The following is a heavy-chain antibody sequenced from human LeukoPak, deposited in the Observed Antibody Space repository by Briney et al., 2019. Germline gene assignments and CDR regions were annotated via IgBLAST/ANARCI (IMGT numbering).Heavy chain of an antibody. CDR3: ARAGSGYDYPRRLLVD. V-gene: IGHV1-2*06. CDR1: GYTFTGYY. J-gene: IGHJ4*02. D-gene: IGHD5-12*01. Sequence: ASVKVSCKASGYTFTGYYMHWVRQAPGQGLEWMGRINPNSGGTNYAQTFQGRVTMTRDTSISTAYMELSRLSSDDTAVYYCARAGSGYDYPRRLLVDWGQGTLVTVSS. CDR2: INPNSGGT.